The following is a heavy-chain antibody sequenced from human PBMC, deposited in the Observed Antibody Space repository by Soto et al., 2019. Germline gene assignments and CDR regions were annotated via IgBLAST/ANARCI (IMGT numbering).Heavy chain of an antibody. J-gene: IGHJ4*02. CDR2: IYPSDSDT. CDR3: ARGGVSTRTFDY. Sequence: PGESLKISCKGSGYNFAGYWIAWVRQMPGKGLELMGIIYPSDSDTRYRPSFQGQVTVSADKSISSAYLQWSSLRASDTAMYYCARGGVSTRTFDYWGQGTPVTVSS. CDR1: GYNFAGYW. V-gene: IGHV5-51*01. D-gene: IGHD3-3*01.